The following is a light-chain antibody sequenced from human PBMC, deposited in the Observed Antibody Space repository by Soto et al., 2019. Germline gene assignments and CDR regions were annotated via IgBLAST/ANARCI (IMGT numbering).Light chain of an antibody. J-gene: IGKJ4*01. CDR1: QRASSN. Sequence: EIVMTQSPATLSVSPGERATLSCRASQRASSNLAWYQQKPGQAPRLLMYGASTRATGIPVRFSGSGSGTEFTLTISSLQSEDVAVYYCQQYNKWPLTFGGGTKVEIK. CDR3: QQYNKWPLT. V-gene: IGKV3-15*01. CDR2: GAS.